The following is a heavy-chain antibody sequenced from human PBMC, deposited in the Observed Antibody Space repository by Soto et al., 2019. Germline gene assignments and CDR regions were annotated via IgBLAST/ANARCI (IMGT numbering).Heavy chain of an antibody. Sequence: PGGSLRLPCAASAFMLGDSAMSWVRQAPGKGLEWVAGISGSGVNTFYTESVKGRFTVSRDNSRDTLFLEMNSLRAEDAAVYYCGKGFFDWISRPPDTVHIWGQGTLVTVSS. CDR2: ISGSGVNT. D-gene: IGHD3-9*01. J-gene: IGHJ3*02. CDR1: AFMLGDSA. V-gene: IGHV3-23*01. CDR3: GKGFFDWISRPPDTVHI.